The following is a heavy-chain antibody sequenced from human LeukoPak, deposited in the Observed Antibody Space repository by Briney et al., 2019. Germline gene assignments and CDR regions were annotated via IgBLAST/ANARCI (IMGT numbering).Heavy chain of an antibody. Sequence: DSVKVSCKASGYTFTGYYMHWVRQAPGQGLEWMGWINLNSGGTNYAQKFQGRVTMTRDTSISTAYMELSRLRSDDTAVYYCARDLPPTLVYCSSTSCYYGMDVWGQGTTVTVSS. V-gene: IGHV1-2*02. CDR2: INLNSGGT. J-gene: IGHJ6*02. CDR1: GYTFTGYY. D-gene: IGHD2-2*01. CDR3: ARDLPPTLVYCSSTSCYYGMDV.